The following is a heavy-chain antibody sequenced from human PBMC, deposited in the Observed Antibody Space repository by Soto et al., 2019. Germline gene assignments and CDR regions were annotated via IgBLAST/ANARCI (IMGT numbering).Heavy chain of an antibody. CDR1: GFTFSSYA. CDR3: AKEWVVPAAMNYYYYYGMDV. D-gene: IGHD2-2*01. CDR2: ISGSGGST. V-gene: IGHV3-23*01. Sequence: HPGGSLRLSCAASGFTFSSYAMSWVRQAPGKGLEWVSAISGSGGSTYYADSVKGRFTISRDNSKNTLYLQMNSLRAEDTAVYYCAKEWVVPAAMNYYYYYGMDVWGQGNTVTVSS. J-gene: IGHJ6*02.